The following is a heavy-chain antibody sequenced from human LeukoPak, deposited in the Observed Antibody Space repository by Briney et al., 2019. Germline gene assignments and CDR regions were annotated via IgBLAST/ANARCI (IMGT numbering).Heavy chain of an antibody. V-gene: IGHV7-4-1*02. CDR3: ARGRVRYFDWLLSSPGSYYMDV. CDR2: INTNTGNP. Sequence: ASVKVSCKASGYTFTSYAMNWVRQAPGQGLEWMGWINTNTGNPTYAQGFTGRFVFSLDTSVSTAYLQISSLKAEDTAVYYCARGRVRYFDWLLSSPGSYYMDVWGKGTTVTISS. CDR1: GYTFTSYA. D-gene: IGHD3-9*01. J-gene: IGHJ6*03.